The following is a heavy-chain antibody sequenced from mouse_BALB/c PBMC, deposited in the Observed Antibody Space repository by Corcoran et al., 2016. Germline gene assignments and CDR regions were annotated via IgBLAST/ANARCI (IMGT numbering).Heavy chain of an antibody. CDR2: INTYTGEP. CDR1: GYTFTNYG. CDR3: AREPYAMDY. J-gene: IGHJ4*01. Sequence: QIQLVQSGPELKKPGETVKISCKASGYTFTNYGKNWGKQAPGKGLKWMGWINTYTGEPTYADDVKGRFAFSLETSASTAYLQINNLKNEDTATYFCAREPYAMDYWGQGTSVTVSS. V-gene: IGHV9-3-1*01.